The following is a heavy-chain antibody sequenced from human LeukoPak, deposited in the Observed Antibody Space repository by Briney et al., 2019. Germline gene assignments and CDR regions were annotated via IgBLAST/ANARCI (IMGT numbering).Heavy chain of an antibody. CDR1: GGSISSYY. CDR2: IYYSGST. J-gene: IGHJ2*01. V-gene: IGHV4-59*01. CDR3: ASSSGYYGLSLYFDL. D-gene: IGHD3-22*01. Sequence: AETQTLTCTVSGGSISSYYWSWIRQPPGKGVEWIGYIYYSGSTNYNPSLKSRVTISVDTSKNQFSLKLSSVTAADTAVYYCASSSGYYGLSLYFDLWGRVTLVPLSS.